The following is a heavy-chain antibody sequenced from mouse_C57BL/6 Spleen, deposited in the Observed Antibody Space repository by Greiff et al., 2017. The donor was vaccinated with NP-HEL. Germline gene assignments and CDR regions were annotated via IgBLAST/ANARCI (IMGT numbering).Heavy chain of an antibody. J-gene: IGHJ4*01. D-gene: IGHD2-4*01. CDR3: ARGSPYYDNAMDY. CDR2: ISDGGSYT. Sequence: DVMLVESGGGLVKPGGSLKLSCAASGFTFSSYAMSWVRQTPEKRLEWVATISDGGSYTYYPDNVKGRFTISRDNAKNNLYLQMSHLKSEDTAMYYCARGSPYYDNAMDYWGQGTSVTVSS. V-gene: IGHV5-4*03. CDR1: GFTFSSYA.